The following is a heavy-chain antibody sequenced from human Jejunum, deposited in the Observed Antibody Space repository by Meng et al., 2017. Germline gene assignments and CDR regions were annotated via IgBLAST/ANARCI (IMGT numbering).Heavy chain of an antibody. J-gene: IGHJ4*02. CDR2: IYHSGAF. V-gene: IGHV4-4*02. CDR1: GDSISTNW. CDR3: ARGAIGTQPFDY. D-gene: IGHD2-21*01. Sequence: QVQLEGSGPGRLKPSGTLSLTCPVSGDSISTNWWNWVRQPPGKGLEWIGEIYHSGAFNYNPSLRRRVTISVDKSKNQVSLKLDSLTAADTAVYYCARGAIGTQPFDYWGQGTLVTVSS.